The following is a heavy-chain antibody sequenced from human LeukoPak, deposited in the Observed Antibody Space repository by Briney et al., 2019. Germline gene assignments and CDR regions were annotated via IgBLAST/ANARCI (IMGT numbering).Heavy chain of an antibody. J-gene: IGHJ4*02. CDR3: TRRLDD. CDR1: GFTFSSFA. V-gene: IGHV3-23*01. CDR2: ISDSGGTT. D-gene: IGHD3-16*01. Sequence: PGGSLRLSCAVSGFTFSSFAMSWVRQAPGKGLEWVSVISDSGGTTFYADSVKGRFTISRDNAQNSLYLQMNGLRVEDTAVYYCTRRLDDWGQGTLVTVSS.